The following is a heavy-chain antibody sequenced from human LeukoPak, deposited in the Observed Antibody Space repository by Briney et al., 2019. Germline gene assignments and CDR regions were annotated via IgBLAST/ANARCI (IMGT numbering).Heavy chain of an antibody. CDR1: GGTFSSYA. CDR2: IIPIFGTA. Sequence: ASVNVSCKASGGTFSSYAISWVRQAPGQGLEWMGGIIPIFGTANYAQKFQGRVTITADESTSTAYMELSSLRSEDTAVYYCARDGDSSYETWFRNDAFDIWGQGTMVTVSS. J-gene: IGHJ3*02. D-gene: IGHD5-12*01. CDR3: ARDGDSSYETWFRNDAFDI. V-gene: IGHV1-69*13.